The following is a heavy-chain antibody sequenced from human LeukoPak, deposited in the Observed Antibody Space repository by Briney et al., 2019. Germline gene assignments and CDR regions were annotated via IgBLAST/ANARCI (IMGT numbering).Heavy chain of an antibody. CDR1: GYNFRNYG. CDR2: ITAGNGNT. D-gene: IGHD5-18*01. CDR3: ARDSARGYSYGYNAFDI. J-gene: IGHJ3*02. Sequence: ASVNVSCKASGYNFRNYGIGWVRQAPRQGLEWMGWITAGNGNTNYAQKVQGRVTMTTDTSTSTAYMELRSLRSDDTVVYFCARDSARGYSYGYNAFDIWGQGTMVTVSS. V-gene: IGHV1-18*01.